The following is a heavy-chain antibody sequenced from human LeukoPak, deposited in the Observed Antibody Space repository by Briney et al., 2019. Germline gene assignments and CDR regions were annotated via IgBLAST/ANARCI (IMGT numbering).Heavy chain of an antibody. V-gene: IGHV3-23*01. CDR3: AKDLEYCGGDCYTGLFY. CDR1: GFTFSAYA. CDR2: ISGSGGST. J-gene: IGHJ4*02. Sequence: GGSLRLSCVASGFTFSAYAVGWVRQAPGKGLEWVSAISGSGGSTYYADSVKGRFTISRDNSKNTLYLQMNSLRAEDTAVYYCAKDLEYCGGDCYTGLFYWGQGTLVTVSS. D-gene: IGHD2-21*02.